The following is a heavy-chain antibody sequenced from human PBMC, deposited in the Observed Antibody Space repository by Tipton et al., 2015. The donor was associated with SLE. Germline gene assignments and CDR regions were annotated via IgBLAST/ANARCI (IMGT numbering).Heavy chain of an antibody. V-gene: IGHV3-7*01. J-gene: IGHJ4*02. CDR2: IRQDGSEK. CDR3: ARVWKQQPTFDN. D-gene: IGHD6-13*01. Sequence: SLRLSCAASGFTFSNYWMSWVRQAPGKGLEWVANIRQDGSEKFYVDSVKGRFTISRGNAERSLYLQMNSLRAEDTAVYYRARVWKQQPTFDNWGQGTLVTVSS. CDR1: GFTFSNYW.